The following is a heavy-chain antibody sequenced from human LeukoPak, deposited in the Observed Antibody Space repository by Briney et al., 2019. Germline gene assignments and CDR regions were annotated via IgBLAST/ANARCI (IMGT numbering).Heavy chain of an antibody. J-gene: IGHJ3*02. Sequence: SETLSLTCAVYGGSFSGYYWSWIRQPPGEGLEWIGEINHSGSTNYNPSLKSRVTISVDTSKNQFSLKLSSVTAADTAVYYCARHRWPHAFDIWGQGTMVTVSS. D-gene: IGHD4-23*01. V-gene: IGHV4-34*01. CDR2: INHSGST. CDR3: ARHRWPHAFDI. CDR1: GGSFSGYY.